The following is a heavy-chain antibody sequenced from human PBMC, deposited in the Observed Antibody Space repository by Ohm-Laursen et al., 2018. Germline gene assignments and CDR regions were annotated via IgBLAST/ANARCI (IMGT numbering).Heavy chain of an antibody. D-gene: IGHD4-17*01. Sequence: SLRLSCTASGFTFTTYGMAWVRQAPGKGLEWVSAISPIGATYYADSVEGRFTISRDNSKNTLYLQMNSLRAEDTAVYYCAPSWGARLRKDYWGQGTLVIVFS. CDR3: APSWGARLRKDY. V-gene: IGHV3-23*01. CDR1: GFTFTTYG. J-gene: IGHJ4*02. CDR2: ISPIGAT.